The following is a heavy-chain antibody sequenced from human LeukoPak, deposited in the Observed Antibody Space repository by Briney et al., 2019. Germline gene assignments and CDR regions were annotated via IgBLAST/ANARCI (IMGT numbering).Heavy chain of an antibody. CDR1: GFTFSSYS. D-gene: IGHD5-18*01. CDR2: ISGSGGST. V-gene: IGHV3-23*01. Sequence: GGSLRLSCAASGFTFSSYSMNWVRQAPGKGLEWVSAISGSGGSTYYADSVKGRFTISRDNSKNTLYLQMNSLRAEDTAVYYCAKSPSDTAMVLWGQGTLVTVSS. CDR3: AKSPSDTAMVL. J-gene: IGHJ4*02.